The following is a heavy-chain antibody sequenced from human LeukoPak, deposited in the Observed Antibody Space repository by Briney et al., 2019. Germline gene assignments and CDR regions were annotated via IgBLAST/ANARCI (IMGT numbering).Heavy chain of an antibody. J-gene: IGHJ4*02. Sequence: ASVKVSCKASGYTFTNYYIHWVRQAPGQGLEWMGLINPGGGNTNYAQNFQGRVTMTRDTSASTVYMQLSRLRSDDTAVYYCARLHYHSGYYGPWGQGTLVTVSS. V-gene: IGHV1-46*01. CDR2: INPGGGNT. CDR1: GYTFTNYY. D-gene: IGHD3-22*01. CDR3: ARLHYHSGYYGP.